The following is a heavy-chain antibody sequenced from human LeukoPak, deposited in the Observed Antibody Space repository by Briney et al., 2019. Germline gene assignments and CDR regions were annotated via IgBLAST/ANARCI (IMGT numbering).Heavy chain of an antibody. Sequence: SETLSLTCTVSGGSISSYYWSWIRQPPGEGLEWIGYIYYSGSTNYNPSLKSRVTISVDTSKNQFSLKLSSVTAADTAVYYCARHVRVGATGYYYYGMDVWGQGTTVTVSS. V-gene: IGHV4-59*08. CDR1: GGSISSYY. CDR2: IYYSGST. CDR3: ARHVRVGATGYYYYGMDV. D-gene: IGHD1-26*01. J-gene: IGHJ6*02.